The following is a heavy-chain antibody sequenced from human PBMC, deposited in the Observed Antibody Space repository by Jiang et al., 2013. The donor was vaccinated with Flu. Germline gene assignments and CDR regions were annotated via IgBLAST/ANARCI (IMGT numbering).Heavy chain of an antibody. CDR2: ISSSSSYI. D-gene: IGHD3-10*01. CDR3: ARTTMVQGVIIS. V-gene: IGHV3-21*01. Sequence: PGKGLEWVSSISSSSSYIYYADSVKGRFTISRDNAKNSLYLQMNSLRAEDTAVYYCARTTMVQGVIISWGQGTLVTVSS. J-gene: IGHJ4*02.